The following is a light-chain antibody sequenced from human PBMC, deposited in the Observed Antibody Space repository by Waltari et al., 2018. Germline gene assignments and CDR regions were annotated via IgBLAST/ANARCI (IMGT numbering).Light chain of an antibody. CDR1: QSVRTNY. Sequence: EVVLTQSPGTLSLSPGERATLPCRASQSVRTNYLAWYRQKPGQAPGLLIYPASSRATGIPDRFAGSGSGTDFTLTISRLEPEDFAVYYCQQYDNSPWTFGQGTKVEIK. V-gene: IGKV3-20*01. J-gene: IGKJ1*01. CDR3: QQYDNSPWT. CDR2: PAS.